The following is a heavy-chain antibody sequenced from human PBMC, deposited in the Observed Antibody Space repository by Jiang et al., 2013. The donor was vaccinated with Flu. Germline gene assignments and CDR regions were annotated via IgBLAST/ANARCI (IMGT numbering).Heavy chain of an antibody. CDR3: ARENSSGHYFDY. J-gene: IGHJ4*02. D-gene: IGHD6-19*01. Sequence: KFQGRATITADKSTSTAYMELSSLRSEDTAVYYCARENSSGHYFDYWGQGTLVTVSS. V-gene: IGHV1-69*04.